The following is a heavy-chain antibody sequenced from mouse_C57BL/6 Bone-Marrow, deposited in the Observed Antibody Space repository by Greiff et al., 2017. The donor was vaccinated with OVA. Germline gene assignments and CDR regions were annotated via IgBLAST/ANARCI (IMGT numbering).Heavy chain of an antibody. D-gene: IGHD1-1*01. Sequence: VQLQQPGAELVMPGASVKLSCKASGYTFTSYWMHWVKQRPGQGLEWIGEIDPSDSYTNYNQKFKGQSTLTVDKSSSTAYMQLSSLTSEDSAVYYCARGGVVAPSYWYFDVWGTGTTVTVSS. CDR1: GYTFTSYW. J-gene: IGHJ1*03. V-gene: IGHV1-69*01. CDR2: IDPSDSYT. CDR3: ARGGVVAPSYWYFDV.